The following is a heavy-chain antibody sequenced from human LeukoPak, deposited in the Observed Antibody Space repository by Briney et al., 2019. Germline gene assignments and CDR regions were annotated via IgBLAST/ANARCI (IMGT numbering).Heavy chain of an antibody. CDR1: GFTFSSYG. CDR3: ARSGYSSGWGIDY. D-gene: IGHD6-19*01. J-gene: IGHJ4*02. V-gene: IGHV3-30*02. CDR2: IRYDGSNK. Sequence: AGGSLRLSCAASGFTFSSYGMHWVRQAPGKGLEWVAFIRYDGSNKYYADSVKGRFTISRDNSKNTLCLQMNSLRAEDTAVYYCARSGYSSGWGIDYWGQGTLVTVSS.